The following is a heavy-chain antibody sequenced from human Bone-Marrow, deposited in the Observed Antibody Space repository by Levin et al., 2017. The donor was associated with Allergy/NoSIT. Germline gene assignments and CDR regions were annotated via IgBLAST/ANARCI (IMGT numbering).Heavy chain of an antibody. CDR3: ARGNVKKYSSGWYNWFDP. V-gene: IGHV4-4*02. Sequence: SETLSLTCAVSGGSISSSNWWSWVRQPPGKGLEWIGEIYHSGSTNYNPSLKSRVTISVDKSKNQFSLKLSSVTAADTAVYYCARGNVKKYSSGWYNWFDPWGQGTLVTVSS. D-gene: IGHD6-19*01. CDR2: IYHSGST. J-gene: IGHJ5*02. CDR1: GGSISSSNW.